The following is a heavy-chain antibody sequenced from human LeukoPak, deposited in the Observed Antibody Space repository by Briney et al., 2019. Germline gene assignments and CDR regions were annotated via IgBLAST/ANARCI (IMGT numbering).Heavy chain of an antibody. D-gene: IGHD3-10*01. Sequence: GGSLRLSCAASGFTFSDYIMNWVRQTPGKGLEWLSCISGTSSGIHYADSVRGRFTISRDNAKNSLYLQMNSLRAEDTALYYCVRRESETYGDFDYWGQGTLVTVSS. J-gene: IGHJ4*02. CDR3: VRRESETYGDFDY. CDR1: GFTFSDYI. V-gene: IGHV3-48*01. CDR2: ISGTSSGI.